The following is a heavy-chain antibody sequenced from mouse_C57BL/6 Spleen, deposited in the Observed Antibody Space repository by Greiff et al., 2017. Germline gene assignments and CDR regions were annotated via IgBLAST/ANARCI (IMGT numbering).Heavy chain of an antibody. CDR3: TREYYGSSFDY. V-gene: IGHV5-9-1*02. D-gene: IGHD1-1*01. J-gene: IGHJ2*01. CDR1: GFTFSSYA. Sequence: EVKLMESGEGLVKPGGSLKLSCAASGFTFSSYAMSWVRQTPEKRLEWVAYISSGGDYIYYADTVKGRFTISRDNARNTLYLQMSSLKSEDTAMYYCTREYYGSSFDYWGQGTTLTVSS. CDR2: ISSGGDYI.